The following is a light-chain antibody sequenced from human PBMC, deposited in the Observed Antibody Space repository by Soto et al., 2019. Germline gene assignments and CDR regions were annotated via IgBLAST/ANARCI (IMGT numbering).Light chain of an antibody. Sequence: DIQLTQSPSSLSASIGDRVTITCRASQGITNDLAWYQQKPGKAPKLLIYAASTLQSGVPSRFSGSGSGTDFTLTISCLQSEDFATYYCQQYYSYPPTFGQGTRLEIK. CDR3: QQYYSYPPT. J-gene: IGKJ5*01. CDR2: AAS. CDR1: QGITND. V-gene: IGKV1-27*01.